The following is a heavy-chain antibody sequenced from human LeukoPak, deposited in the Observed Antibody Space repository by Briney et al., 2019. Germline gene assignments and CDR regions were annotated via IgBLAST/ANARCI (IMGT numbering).Heavy chain of an antibody. CDR1: GYTFTSYG. J-gene: IGHJ4*02. CDR3: ARVVWLRYYDSSGTIPYFDY. CDR2: ISAYNGNT. Sequence: GASVKVSCKASGYTFTSYGISWVRQAPGQGLEWMGWISAYNGNTNYAQKLQGRVTMTTDTSTSTAYMELRSLRSDDTAVYYCARVVWLRYYDSSGTIPYFDYWGQGTLVTVSS. D-gene: IGHD3-22*01. V-gene: IGHV1-18*01.